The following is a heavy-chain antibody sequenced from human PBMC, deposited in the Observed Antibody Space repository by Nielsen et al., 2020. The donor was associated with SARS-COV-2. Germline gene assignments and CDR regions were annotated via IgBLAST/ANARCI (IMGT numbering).Heavy chain of an antibody. V-gene: IGHV3-9*01. CDR1: GFTFDDYA. D-gene: IGHD5-12*01. CDR3: ARGTYSGYEYYFDY. CDR2: ISWNSGSI. J-gene: IGHJ4*02. Sequence: GGSLRLSCAASGFTFDDYAMHWVRQAPGKGLEWVSGISWNSGSIGYADSVKGRFTISRDNSKNTLYLQMNSLRAEDTAVYYCARGTYSGYEYYFDYWGQGTLVTVSS.